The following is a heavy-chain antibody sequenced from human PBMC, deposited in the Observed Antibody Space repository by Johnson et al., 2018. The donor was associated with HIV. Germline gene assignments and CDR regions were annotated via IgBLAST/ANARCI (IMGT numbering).Heavy chain of an antibody. V-gene: IGHV3-7*01. Sequence: VQLVESGGGLVQPGGSLRVSCAASGFTFSSYWMSWVRQAPGKGLEWVANIKQDGSAKYYVDSVKGRFTISRDNAENSLYLQMNSLRGEDTAVYYCARGDYDYGDYVDAFDIWGQGTMVTVSS. CDR2: IKQDGSAK. CDR1: GFTFSSYW. D-gene: IGHD4-17*01. CDR3: ARGDYDYGDYVDAFDI. J-gene: IGHJ3*02.